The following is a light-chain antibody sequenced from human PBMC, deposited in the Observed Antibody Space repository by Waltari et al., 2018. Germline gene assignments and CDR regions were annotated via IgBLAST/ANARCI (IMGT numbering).Light chain of an antibody. CDR3: QQYYSYPRT. Sequence: AIRITQSPSSLSASTGDRVTITCRASHGISSYLAWYQQKPGKAPKLLIYAASTLQSGVQSRFSGSGSGTDFTLTISCLQSEDFATYYCQQYYSYPRTFGQGTKVEIK. CDR2: AAS. J-gene: IGKJ1*01. CDR1: HGISSY. V-gene: IGKV1-8*01.